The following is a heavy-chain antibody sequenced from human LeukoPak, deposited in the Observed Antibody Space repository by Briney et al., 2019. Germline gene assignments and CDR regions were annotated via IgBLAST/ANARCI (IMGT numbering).Heavy chain of an antibody. CDR3: ARHGGYSGYDYVGLDY. D-gene: IGHD5-12*01. CDR1: GGSISSSSYY. Sequence: SETLSLTCTVSGGSISSSSYYWGWIRQPPGKGLEWIGSIYYSGSTYYNPSLKSRVTISVDTSKNQFSLKLSSVTAADRAVYYCARHGGYSGYDYVGLDYWGQGTLVTVSS. CDR2: IYYSGST. V-gene: IGHV4-39*01. J-gene: IGHJ4*02.